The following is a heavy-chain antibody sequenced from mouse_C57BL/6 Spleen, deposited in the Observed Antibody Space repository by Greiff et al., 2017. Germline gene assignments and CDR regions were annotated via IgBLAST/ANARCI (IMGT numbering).Heavy chain of an antibody. CDR3: ARSYYGSSYYAMDY. Sequence: VQLKESGPELVKPGASVKIPCKASGYTFTDYNMDWVKQSHGKSLEWIGDINPNNGGTIYNQKFKGKATLTVDKSSSTAYLGLRSLTSEDTAVYYCARSYYGSSYYAMDYWGQGTSVTVSS. CDR2: INPNNGGT. D-gene: IGHD1-1*01. J-gene: IGHJ4*01. V-gene: IGHV1-18*01. CDR1: GYTFTDYN.